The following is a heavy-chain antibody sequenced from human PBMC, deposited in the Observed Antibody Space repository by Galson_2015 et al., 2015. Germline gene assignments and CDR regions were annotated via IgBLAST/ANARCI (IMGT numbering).Heavy chain of an antibody. CDR2: ISGSGGST. J-gene: IGHJ4*02. CDR1: GFTFGDYA. Sequence: SLRLSCAASGFTFGDYAMSWVRQAPGKGLEWVSAISGSGGSTYYADSVKGRFTISRDNSKNTLYLQMNSLRAEDTAVYYCAKYYSSSPTSLDYWGQGTLVTVSS. CDR3: AKYYSSSPTSLDY. D-gene: IGHD6-6*01. V-gene: IGHV3-23*01.